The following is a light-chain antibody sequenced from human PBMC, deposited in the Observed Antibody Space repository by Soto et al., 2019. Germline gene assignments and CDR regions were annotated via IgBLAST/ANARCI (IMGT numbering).Light chain of an antibody. CDR2: LNSDGSH. V-gene: IGLV4-69*01. J-gene: IGLJ2*01. CDR1: SGHSSYA. Sequence: QPVLTQSPSASASLGASVKLTCTLSSGHSSYAIAWHQQQPDKGPRYLMKLNSDGSHSKGDGIPDRFSGSSSGAERYLTISSLQYEDEADYYCQTWGTGIVVFGGGTKLTVL. CDR3: QTWGTGIVV.